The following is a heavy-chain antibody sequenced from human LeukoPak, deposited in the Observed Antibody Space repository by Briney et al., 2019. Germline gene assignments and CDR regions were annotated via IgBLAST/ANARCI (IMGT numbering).Heavy chain of an antibody. Sequence: PGGSLRLSCEASGFTFGSYAMSWVRQAPGKGLEWVANIKQDGSEKYYVDSVKGRFTISRDNAKNSLYLQMNSLRAEDTAVYYCARVDGYYYDSTGSLFDYWGQGTLVTVSS. CDR1: GFTFGSYA. D-gene: IGHD3-22*01. J-gene: IGHJ4*02. CDR2: IKQDGSEK. V-gene: IGHV3-7*01. CDR3: ARVDGYYYDSTGSLFDY.